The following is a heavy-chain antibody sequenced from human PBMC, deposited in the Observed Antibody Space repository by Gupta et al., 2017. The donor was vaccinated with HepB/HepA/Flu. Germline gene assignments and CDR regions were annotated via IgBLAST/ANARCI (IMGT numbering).Heavy chain of an antibody. Sequence: QAQLVESGGGVDQPGRSRRRCCAASGVTFSSFGMYWVRQAPGKGLEWVAVVSFDGNDEYYADAVKGRFAVSRDNFKNTVYLQMNSLRIEDTAAYYCARDRLVGISTGVFDFWGRGTLVAVSS. CDR1: GVTFSSFG. CDR2: VSFDGNDE. CDR3: ARDRLVGISTGVFDF. V-gene: IGHV3-30*03. J-gene: IGHJ4*02. D-gene: IGHD1-26*01.